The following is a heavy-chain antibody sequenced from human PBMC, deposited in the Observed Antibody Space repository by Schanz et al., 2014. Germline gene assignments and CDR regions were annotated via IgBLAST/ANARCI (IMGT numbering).Heavy chain of an antibody. J-gene: IGHJ5*02. V-gene: IGHV3-66*01. CDR1: GFSVGNKY. Sequence: EVQLLESGGGLVQPGGSLRLSCAASGFSVGNKYMNWVRQAPGKGLEWVSFIYIGGNTYYADSVKGRFTISRDNAKNSLFLQMNSLRAEDTAVYYCARAGYDADNWFDPWGQGTLXTVSS. CDR2: IYIGGNT. CDR3: ARAGYDADNWFDP. D-gene: IGHD2-2*01.